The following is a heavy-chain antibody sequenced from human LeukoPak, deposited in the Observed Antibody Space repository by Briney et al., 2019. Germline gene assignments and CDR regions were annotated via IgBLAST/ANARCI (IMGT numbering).Heavy chain of an antibody. Sequence: GASVKVSCKASGYTFTGYYMHWVRQAPGQGLEWMGWINPNSGGTNYAQKFQGRVTMTRDTSISTAYMELSRLRSDDTAVYYCARSGEAIFLEWSEIDDWFDPWGQGTLVTVSS. CDR2: INPNSGGT. D-gene: IGHD3-3*01. V-gene: IGHV1-2*02. CDR3: ARSGEAIFLEWSEIDDWFDP. CDR1: GYTFTGYY. J-gene: IGHJ5*02.